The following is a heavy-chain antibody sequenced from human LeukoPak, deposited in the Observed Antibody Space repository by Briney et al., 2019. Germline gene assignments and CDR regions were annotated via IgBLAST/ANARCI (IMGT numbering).Heavy chain of an antibody. J-gene: IGHJ4*02. CDR2: ISRNGGTT. Sequence: PGGSLRLSCEASGFTFSLYAMHWVRQAPGKGLEYVSSISRNGGTTHYAVSVRGRFMISRDNSQNTLYLEMNSLRRADSALYYCVKGFCSDGTCYSPFDSWGQGILVTVSS. V-gene: IGHV3-64D*06. CDR3: VKGFCSDGTCYSPFDS. CDR1: GFTFSLYA. D-gene: IGHD2-15*01.